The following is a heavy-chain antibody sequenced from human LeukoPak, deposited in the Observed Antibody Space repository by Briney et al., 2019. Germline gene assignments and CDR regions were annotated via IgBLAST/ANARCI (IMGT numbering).Heavy chain of an antibody. CDR3: AREGSSWSTDYYYYYMDV. V-gene: IGHV1-18*01. CDR1: GYTFTSYG. J-gene: IGHJ6*03. CDR2: ISAYNGNT. D-gene: IGHD6-13*01. Sequence: ASVKVSCKASGYTFTSYGISWVRQAPGQGLEWMGWISAYNGNTNYAQKLQGRVTMTTDTSTSTAYMELRSLRSDDTAVYYCAREGSSWSTDYYYYYMDVWGKGTTVTVSS.